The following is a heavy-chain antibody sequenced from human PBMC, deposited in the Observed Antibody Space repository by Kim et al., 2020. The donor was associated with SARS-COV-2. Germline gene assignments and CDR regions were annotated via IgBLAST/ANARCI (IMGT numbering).Heavy chain of an antibody. J-gene: IGHJ5*02. V-gene: IGHV3-23*01. CDR2: ISGSGGST. D-gene: IGHD3-22*01. CDR1: GFTFSSYA. Sequence: GGSLRLSCAASGFTFSSYAMSWVRQAPGKGLEWVSAISGSGGSTYYADSVKGRFTISRDNSKNTLYLQMNSLRAEDTAVYYCATDYYDSSGYWGAYNWFDPWGQGTLVTVSS. CDR3: ATDYYDSSGYWGAYNWFDP.